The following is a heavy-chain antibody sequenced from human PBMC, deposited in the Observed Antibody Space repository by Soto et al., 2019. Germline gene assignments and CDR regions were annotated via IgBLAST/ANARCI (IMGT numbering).Heavy chain of an antibody. V-gene: IGHV1-69*08. J-gene: IGHJ4*02. Sequence: QVQLVQSGAEVKKPGSWVKVSCKASADTLTGYTVPRVQQAPGQGLEWVGRVIPILGASNFAQKFQGRVTISADKSTDTAYMVLTGLTSEDTAVYYCARSRGSYYSNFDSWGQGTLVTVSS. CDR2: VIPILGAS. CDR1: ADTLTGYT. D-gene: IGHD3-10*01. CDR3: ARSRGSYYSNFDS.